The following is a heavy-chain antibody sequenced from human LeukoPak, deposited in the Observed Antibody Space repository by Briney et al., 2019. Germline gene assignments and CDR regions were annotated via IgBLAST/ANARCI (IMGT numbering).Heavy chain of an antibody. V-gene: IGHV4-4*02. D-gene: IGHD2-2*01. J-gene: IGHJ4*02. CDR2: IYHSGST. CDR3: ARDPSSSTGTVDY. CDR1: GGSISSSNW. Sequence: PSETLSLTCAVSGGSISSSNWWSWVRQPPGKGLEWIGEIYHSGSTNYNPSLKSRVTISVDKSKNQFSLKLSSVTAADTAVYYCARDPSSSTGTVDYWGQGTLVTVSS.